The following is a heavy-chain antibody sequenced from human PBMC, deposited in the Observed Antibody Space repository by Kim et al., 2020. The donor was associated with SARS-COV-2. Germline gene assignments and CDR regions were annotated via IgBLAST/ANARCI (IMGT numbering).Heavy chain of an antibody. Sequence: AQNFQGGVTMTENTSTDTAYMELSSLRSEDTAVYYCATASPGATTDAFDIWGQGTMVTVSS. J-gene: IGHJ3*02. CDR3: ATASPGATTDAFDI. D-gene: IGHD1-26*01. V-gene: IGHV1-24*01.